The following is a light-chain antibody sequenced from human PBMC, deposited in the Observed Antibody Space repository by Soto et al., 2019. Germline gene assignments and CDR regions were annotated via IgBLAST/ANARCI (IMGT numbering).Light chain of an antibody. Sequence: QSVLTQPPSVSGAPGQRVTISCSGSSSNIGAGYDVNWYRQLPGTAPKLLIYSNNQRPSGVPDRFSGSKSGTSASLAISGLQSEDEADYYCAAWDDSLNGPWVFGGGTKLTVL. V-gene: IGLV1-44*01. CDR2: SNN. J-gene: IGLJ3*02. CDR3: AAWDDSLNGPWV. CDR1: SSNIGAGYD.